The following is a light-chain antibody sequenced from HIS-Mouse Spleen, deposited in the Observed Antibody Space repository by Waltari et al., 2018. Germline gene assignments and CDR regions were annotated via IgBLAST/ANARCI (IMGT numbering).Light chain of an antibody. CDR3: CSYAGSSTWV. Sequence: QSALTQPASVSGSPGQSITIPCTGTSSDVGSYTRVSWYQQHPGKAPKLMIYEGSKRPSGVSNRFSGSKSGNTASLTISGLQAEDEADYYCCSYAGSSTWVFGGGTKLTVL. J-gene: IGLJ3*02. V-gene: IGLV2-23*01. CDR2: EGS. CDR1: SSDVGSYTR.